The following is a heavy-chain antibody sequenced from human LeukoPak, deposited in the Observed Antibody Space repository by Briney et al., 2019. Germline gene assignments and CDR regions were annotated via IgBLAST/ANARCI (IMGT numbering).Heavy chain of an antibody. J-gene: IGHJ4*02. Sequence: SETLSLTCTVSGDSINSHSYYWGWIRQPPGKGLEWIGSVYYDETSYSTPSLKSRVAVFVDASRDQFSLDLSFVTAADTALYYCVRHISTNTGYFDSCGQGALVAVSS. CDR3: VRHISTNTGYFDS. CDR2: VYYDETS. D-gene: IGHD5-24*01. V-gene: IGHV4-39*01. CDR1: GDSINSHSYY.